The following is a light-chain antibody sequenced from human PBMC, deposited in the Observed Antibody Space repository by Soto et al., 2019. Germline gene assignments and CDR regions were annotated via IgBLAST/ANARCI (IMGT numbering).Light chain of an antibody. J-gene: IGLJ1*01. CDR2: EVS. Sequence: QSALTQPASVSGSPGQSITISCTGTSSDVGGYNYVSWYQKHPGIPPKLMIYEVSNRPSGVSNRFSGSKSGNTASLTISGLQADDGADYYCCSYTSSSTYVFGTGTKLTVL. CDR1: SSDVGGYNY. V-gene: IGLV2-14*01. CDR3: CSYTSSSTYV.